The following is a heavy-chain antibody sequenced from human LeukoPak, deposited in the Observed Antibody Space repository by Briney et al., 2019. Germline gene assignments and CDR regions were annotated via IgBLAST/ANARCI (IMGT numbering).Heavy chain of an antibody. CDR2: INPNTGGT. Sequence: GASVKVSCKASGYTFTVYNIHWVRQAPGQGLGWRGWINPNTGGTTFAQKFQGRVTMTRDTSISTAYMELSSLRSDDTSVYYCARALGMAVAGSAGYWGQGTLVTVSS. J-gene: IGHJ4*02. D-gene: IGHD6-19*01. CDR1: GYTFTVYN. V-gene: IGHV1-2*02. CDR3: ARALGMAVAGSAGY.